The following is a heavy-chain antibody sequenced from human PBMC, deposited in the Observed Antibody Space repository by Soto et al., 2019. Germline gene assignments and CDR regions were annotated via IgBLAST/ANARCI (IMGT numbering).Heavy chain of an antibody. Sequence: GGSLRLSCAASGFTFDDYTMHWVRQAPGKGLEWVSHVSCSSSNTYYADAVKGRFTISRDNAKNSLYLQMSSLRAEDTAVYYCGPQPPSSWGQGTLVTVSS. CDR2: VSCSSSNT. D-gene: IGHD2-2*01. CDR3: GPQPPSS. J-gene: IGHJ4*02. CDR1: GFTFDDYT. V-gene: IGHV3-21*01.